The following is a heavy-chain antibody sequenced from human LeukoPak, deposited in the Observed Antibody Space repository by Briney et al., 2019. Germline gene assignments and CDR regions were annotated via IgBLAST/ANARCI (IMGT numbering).Heavy chain of an antibody. J-gene: IGHJ4*02. Sequence: GGSLRLSCAASGFSFKDYYFSWIRQAQGKGLEWVSFINVNGGAMYYADFVKGRFTISRDNAKSSLYLEMNSLRVEDTAVYYCARGPRILAAGSYYFDYWGQGSLVTVSS. D-gene: IGHD6-13*01. CDR2: INVNGGAM. CDR3: ARGPRILAAGSYYFDY. V-gene: IGHV3-11*01. CDR1: GFSFKDYY.